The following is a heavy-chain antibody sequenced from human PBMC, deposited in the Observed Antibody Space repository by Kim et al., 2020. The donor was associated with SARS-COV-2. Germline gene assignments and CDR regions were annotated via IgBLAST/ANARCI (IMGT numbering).Heavy chain of an antibody. CDR3: ARDMNPTVYDY. D-gene: IGHD4-4*01. J-gene: IGHJ4*02. CDR2: T. Sequence: TKHSHKFQGRVTISRDTSANTAYMELRSLRIEDTAFYYCARDMNPTVYDYWGQGTLVTVSS. V-gene: IGHV1-3*01.